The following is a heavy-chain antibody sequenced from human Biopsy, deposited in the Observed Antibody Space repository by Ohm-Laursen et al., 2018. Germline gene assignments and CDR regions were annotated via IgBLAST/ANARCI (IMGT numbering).Heavy chain of an antibody. CDR1: GGSITADF. J-gene: IGHJ4*02. Sequence: GTLSLTCTVSGGSITADFWTWIRQTPGERLEWIGYRFHSGSPMYNPSLKSRVTISVDTSKSQFSLTLTSVTAAGTAVYYCVRLNRRGNIIFFDYWGRGTLVTVSS. V-gene: IGHV4-59*08. CDR3: VRLNRRGNIIFFDY. CDR2: RFHSGSP. D-gene: IGHD3/OR15-3a*01.